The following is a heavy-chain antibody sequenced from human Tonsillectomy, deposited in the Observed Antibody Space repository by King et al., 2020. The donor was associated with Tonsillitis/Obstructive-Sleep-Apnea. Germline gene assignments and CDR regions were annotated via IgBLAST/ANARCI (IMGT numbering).Heavy chain of an antibody. D-gene: IGHD3-10*01. CDR3: ARHEDGSGSNYMDV. J-gene: IGHJ6*03. V-gene: IGHV5-51*01. CDR1: GYSFTSHW. Sequence: VQLVESGAEVKKPGESLRMSCEGSGYSFTSHWIDWVRQMPGKGLEWMGIIYPGDSDTRYSPSFQGQVTISADKSISTAYLQWSSLKASDTAIYYCARHEDGSGSNYMDVWGKGTTVTVSS. CDR2: IYPGDSDT.